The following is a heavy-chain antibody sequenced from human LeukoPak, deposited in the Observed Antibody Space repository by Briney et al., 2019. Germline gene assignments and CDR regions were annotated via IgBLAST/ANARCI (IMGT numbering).Heavy chain of an antibody. D-gene: IGHD4-17*01. V-gene: IGHV1-18*04. CDR3: ARGADYGDYNLDY. CDR1: GYTFTSYG. J-gene: IGHJ4*02. CDR2: ISDYNENT. Sequence: ASVKDSCKASGYTFTSYGISWVRQAPGPGLEWMGWISDYNENTNYAQKLQGRVTMTTDTSTSTAYMELRSLRSDDTAVYYCARGADYGDYNLDYWGQGTLVTVSS.